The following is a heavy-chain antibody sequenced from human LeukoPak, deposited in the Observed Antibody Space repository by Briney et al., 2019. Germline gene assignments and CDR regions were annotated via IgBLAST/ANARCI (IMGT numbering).Heavy chain of an antibody. CDR3: ASSSSGAPPGGMDV. V-gene: IGHV4-30-2*01. J-gene: IGHJ6*02. CDR2: IYHSGST. CDR1: GGSISSGGYS. Sequence: PSETLSLTCAVSGGSISSGGYSWSWIRQPPGKGLEWIGYIYHSGSTYYNPSLKSRVTISVDRSKNQFSLKLSSVTAADTAVYYCASSSSGAPPGGMDVWGQGTTVTVSS. D-gene: IGHD6-19*01.